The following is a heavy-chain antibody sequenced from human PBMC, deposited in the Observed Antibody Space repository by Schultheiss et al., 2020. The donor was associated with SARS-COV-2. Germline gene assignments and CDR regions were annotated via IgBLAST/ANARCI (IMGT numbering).Heavy chain of an antibody. J-gene: IGHJ6*02. D-gene: IGHD5-18*01. CDR2: IYSCGST. CDR3: ARWGIDSDTAYPHYYYYGMDV. Sequence: GESLKISCAASGFTVSSNYMSWVRQAPGKGLEWVSVIYSCGSTYYADSVKGRFTISRDNAKNSLYLQMNSLRAEDTAVYYCARWGIDSDTAYPHYYYYGMDVWGQGTTVTVSS. CDR1: GFTVSSNY. V-gene: IGHV3-66*03.